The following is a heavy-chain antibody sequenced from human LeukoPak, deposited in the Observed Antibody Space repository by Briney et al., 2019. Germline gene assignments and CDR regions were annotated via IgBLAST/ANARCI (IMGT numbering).Heavy chain of an antibody. CDR3: EGTYYYDSSDDY. D-gene: IGHD3-22*01. Sequence: PGGSLRLSCAASGFTFRSYVMSWVRQAPGKGLEWVLAICGSGTSTYYADSVKGRFTISRDNSKNTLYLQMNSLRAEDTAVYYCEGTYYYDSSDDYWGQGTLVTVSS. V-gene: IGHV3-23*01. CDR2: ICGSGTST. CDR1: GFTFRSYV. J-gene: IGHJ4*02.